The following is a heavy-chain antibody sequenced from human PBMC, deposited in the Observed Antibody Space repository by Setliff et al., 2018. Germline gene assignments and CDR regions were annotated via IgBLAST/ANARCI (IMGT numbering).Heavy chain of an antibody. CDR2: TIPIFGTT. Sequence: SVKVSCKASGGTSSNYGVSWVRQAPGQGLEWMGGTIPIFGTTDYSQKFQGRVTIITDESTNTAFMQLSSLRSEDTAVYYCVREGVDTRSSTDYRYYMDVWGKGTTVTVSS. V-gene: IGHV1-69*05. CDR3: VREGVDTRSSTDYRYYMDV. CDR1: GGTSSNYG. D-gene: IGHD5-18*01. J-gene: IGHJ6*03.